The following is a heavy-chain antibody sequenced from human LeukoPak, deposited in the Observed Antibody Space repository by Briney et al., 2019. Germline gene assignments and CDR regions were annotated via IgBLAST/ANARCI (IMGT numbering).Heavy chain of an antibody. D-gene: IGHD3-16*01. CDR3: AKNQIAFHELDYMDV. CDR1: GFTFTNYG. J-gene: IGHJ6*03. CDR2: IHYDGSNK. Sequence: GGSLRLSCAASGFTFTNYGIHWVRQAPGKGLEWVAFIHYDGSNKYYADSVKGRFTISRDNSKNRLYLQMNSLRAEDTAVYYCAKNQIAFHELDYMDVWGKGTTVTVSS. V-gene: IGHV3-30*02.